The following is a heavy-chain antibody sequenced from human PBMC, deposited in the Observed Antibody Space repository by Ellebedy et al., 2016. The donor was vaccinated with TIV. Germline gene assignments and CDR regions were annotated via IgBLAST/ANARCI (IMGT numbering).Heavy chain of an antibody. CDR1: GGSNSSYY. D-gene: IGHD2-15*01. J-gene: IGHJ4*02. V-gene: IGHV4-59*01. CDR2: IYYSGST. Sequence: MPSETLSLTCTVSGGSNSSYYWSWIRQPPGKGLEWIGYIYYSGSTNYNPSLKSRVTISVDTSKNQFSLKLSSVTAADTAEYYCARVGFGYYFDYWGQGTLVTVSS. CDR3: ARVGFGYYFDY.